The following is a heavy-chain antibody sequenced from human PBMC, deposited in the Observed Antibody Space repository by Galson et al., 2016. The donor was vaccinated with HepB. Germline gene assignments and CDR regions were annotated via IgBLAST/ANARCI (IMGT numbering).Heavy chain of an antibody. Sequence: SVKVSCKASGGPFSSYAFSWVRQAPGQGLEWMGGIIPIFGTANYAQKFQGRVTITADKSTKTVYMQLSSLRPEDTAVYYCTRDPGAGRGSESYWDWGQGTLVTVSS. CDR2: IIPIFGTA. CDR1: GGPFSSYA. J-gene: IGHJ4*01. D-gene: IGHD3-10*01. V-gene: IGHV1-69*06. CDR3: TRDPGAGRGSESYWD.